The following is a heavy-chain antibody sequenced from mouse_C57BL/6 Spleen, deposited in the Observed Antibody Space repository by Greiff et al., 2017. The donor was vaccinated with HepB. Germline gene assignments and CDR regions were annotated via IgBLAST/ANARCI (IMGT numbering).Heavy chain of an antibody. CDR2: IDPETGGT. Sequence: VKLMESGAELVRPGASVTLSCKASGYTFTDYEMHWVKQTPVHGLEWIGAIDPETGGTAYNQKFKGKAILTADKSSSTAYMELRSLTSEDSAVYYCTLYYYGSSGYFDVWGTGTTVTVSS. D-gene: IGHD1-1*01. J-gene: IGHJ1*03. CDR1: GYTFTDYE. CDR3: TLYYYGSSGYFDV. V-gene: IGHV1-15*01.